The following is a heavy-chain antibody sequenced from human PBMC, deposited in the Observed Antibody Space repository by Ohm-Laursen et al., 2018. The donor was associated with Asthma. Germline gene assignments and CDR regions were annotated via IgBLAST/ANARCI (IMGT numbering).Heavy chain of an antibody. Sequence: SLRLSCAASGFDFSLYSMTWVRQTPGKGLLWVANIKEDGREKYYADSVRGRFTISRDNAKNSLYLQMNALRAEDTAVYYCAKDRTPSPTVTMWVVDYWGQGTLVTVSS. CDR3: AKDRTPSPTVTMWVVDY. V-gene: IGHV3-7*05. CDR1: GFDFSLYS. D-gene: IGHD4-17*01. CDR2: IKEDGREK. J-gene: IGHJ4*02.